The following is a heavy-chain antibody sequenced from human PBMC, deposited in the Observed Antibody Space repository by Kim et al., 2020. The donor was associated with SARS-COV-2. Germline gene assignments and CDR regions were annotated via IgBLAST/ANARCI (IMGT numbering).Heavy chain of an antibody. J-gene: IGHJ4*02. CDR3: ARDGPREGSFDY. CDR2: ISSSSSYI. V-gene: IGHV3-21*01. CDR1: GFTFSSYS. Sequence: GGSLRLSCAASGFTFSSYSMNWVRQAPGKGLEWVSSISSSSSYIYYADSVKGRFTISRDNAKNSLYLQMNSLRAEDTAVYYCARDGPREGSFDYWGQGTLVTVSS. D-gene: IGHD3-10*01.